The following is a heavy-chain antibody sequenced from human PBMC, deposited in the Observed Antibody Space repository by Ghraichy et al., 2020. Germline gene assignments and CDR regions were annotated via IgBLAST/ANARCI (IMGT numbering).Heavy chain of an antibody. CDR1: GYTFTSYG. D-gene: IGHD1-26*01. Sequence: ASVKVSCKASGYTFTSYGISWVRQAPGQGLEWMGWISAYNGNTNYAQKLQGRVTMTTDTSTSTAYMELRSLRSDDTAVYYCARAPTGAGSYLSRFYAAHAFDIWGQGTMVTVSS. J-gene: IGHJ3*02. V-gene: IGHV1-18*01. CDR3: ARAPTGAGSYLSRFYAAHAFDI. CDR2: ISAYNGNT.